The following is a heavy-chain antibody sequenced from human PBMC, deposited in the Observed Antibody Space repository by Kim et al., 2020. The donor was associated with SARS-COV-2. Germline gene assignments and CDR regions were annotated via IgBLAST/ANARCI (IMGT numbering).Heavy chain of an antibody. V-gene: IGHV4-31*03. CDR3: ARDIAAAGSHAFDI. D-gene: IGHD6-13*01. J-gene: IGHJ3*02. CDR1: GGSISSGGYY. CDR2: IYYSGST. Sequence: SETLSLTCTVSGGSISSGGYYWSWIRQHPGKGLEWIGNIYYSGSTYYNPSLKSRVTISVDTSKNQFSLKLSSVTAADTAVYYCARDIAAAGSHAFDIWGQGTMVTVSS.